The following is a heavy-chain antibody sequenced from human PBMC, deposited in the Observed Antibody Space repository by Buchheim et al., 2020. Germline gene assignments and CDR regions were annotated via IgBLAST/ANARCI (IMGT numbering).Heavy chain of an antibody. D-gene: IGHD3-22*01. CDR2: IYYSGST. V-gene: IGHV4-39*02. CDR3: ARAYYDSSGFTFGH. CDR1: GGSISSSSYY. Sequence: QLQLQESGPGLVKPSETLSLTCTVSGGSISSSSYYWGWIRQPPGKGLAWIGYIYYSGSTYYNPSLNSRVPIYVETPKNHFSLKLSSVTAADTAVYYCARAYYDSSGFTFGHWGQGTL. J-gene: IGHJ4*02.